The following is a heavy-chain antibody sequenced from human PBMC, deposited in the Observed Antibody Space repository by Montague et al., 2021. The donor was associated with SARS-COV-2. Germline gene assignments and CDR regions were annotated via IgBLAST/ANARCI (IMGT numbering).Heavy chain of an antibody. CDR2: ISSSSSTI. Sequence: SLRLSCAASGFTFSTYNMNWVRQAPGKGLEWVSYISSSSSTIYYAGSVKGRLTISRDNAKNSLFLQMNSLRDDDTAVYYCARKGSIGAPFDYWGQGTLVTVSS. V-gene: IGHV3-48*02. CDR3: ARKGSIGAPFDY. J-gene: IGHJ4*02. D-gene: IGHD6-6*01. CDR1: GFTFSTYN.